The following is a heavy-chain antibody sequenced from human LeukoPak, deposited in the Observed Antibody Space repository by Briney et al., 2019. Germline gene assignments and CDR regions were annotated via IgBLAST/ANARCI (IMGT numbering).Heavy chain of an antibody. CDR2: IIPIFGTA. D-gene: IGHD3-10*01. CDR3: ARVPVTMVRGVIAGPYYYYYMDV. Sequence: ASVKVSCKASGGTFSSYAISWVRQAPGQGLEWMEGIIPIFGTANYAQKFQGRVTITADESTSTAYMELSSLRSEDTAVYYCARVPVTMVRGVIAGPYYYYYMDVWGKGTTVTISS. CDR1: GGTFSSYA. V-gene: IGHV1-69*13. J-gene: IGHJ6*03.